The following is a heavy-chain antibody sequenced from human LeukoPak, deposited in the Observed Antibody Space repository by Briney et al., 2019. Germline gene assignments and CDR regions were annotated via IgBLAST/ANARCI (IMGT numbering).Heavy chain of an antibody. CDR3: ARHYGSGTYPLDY. Sequence: SETLSLTCAVYGASFSGYYWTWIRQPPGKGLEWIGEINHSGTTNYNPSLKSRVTISVDTSKNQFSLKLNSVTAADTAVYYCARHYGSGTYPLDYWGQGTLVTVSS. V-gene: IGHV4-34*01. J-gene: IGHJ4*02. D-gene: IGHD3-10*01. CDR2: INHSGTT. CDR1: GASFSGYY.